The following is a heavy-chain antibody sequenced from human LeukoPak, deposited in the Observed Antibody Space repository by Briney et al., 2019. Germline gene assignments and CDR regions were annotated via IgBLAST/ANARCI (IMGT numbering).Heavy chain of an antibody. J-gene: IGHJ6*02. V-gene: IGHV4-59*08. D-gene: IGHD2-15*01. Sequence: SETLSLTCTVSGGSISSYYWSWIRQPPGKGLEWIGYIYYSGSTNYNPSLKSRVTISVDTSKNQFSLRLSSVTAADTAVYYCARQYPAKGHYYYGMDVWGQGTTVTVSS. CDR2: IYYSGST. CDR1: GGSISSYY. CDR3: ARQYPAKGHYYYGMDV.